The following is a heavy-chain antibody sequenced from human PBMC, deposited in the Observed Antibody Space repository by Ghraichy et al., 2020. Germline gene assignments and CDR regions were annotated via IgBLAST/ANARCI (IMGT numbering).Heavy chain of an antibody. D-gene: IGHD4-17*01. Sequence: GGSLRLSCAASGFTFSSYGMHWVRQAPGKGLEWVAVISYDGSNKYYADSVKGRFTISRDNSKNTLYLQMNSLRAEDTAVYYCAKPSTTVTTSDAFDIWGQGTMVTVSS. CDR3: AKPSTTVTTSDAFDI. V-gene: IGHV3-30*18. CDR1: GFTFSSYG. CDR2: ISYDGSNK. J-gene: IGHJ3*02.